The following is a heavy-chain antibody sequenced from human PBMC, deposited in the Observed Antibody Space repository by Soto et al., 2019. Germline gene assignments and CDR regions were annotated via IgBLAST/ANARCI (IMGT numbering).Heavy chain of an antibody. V-gene: IGHV4-39*01. CDR3: ARFWSGYYQLYYYYYGMDV. CDR1: GGSISSSSYY. J-gene: IGHJ6*02. D-gene: IGHD3-3*01. Sequence: PSETLSLTCTISGGSISSSSYYWGWIRQPPGKGLEWIGSIYYSGSTYYNPSLKSRVTISVDTSKNQFSLKLSSVTAADTAVYYCARFWSGYYQLYYYYYGMDVWGQGTTVTVSS. CDR2: IYYSGST.